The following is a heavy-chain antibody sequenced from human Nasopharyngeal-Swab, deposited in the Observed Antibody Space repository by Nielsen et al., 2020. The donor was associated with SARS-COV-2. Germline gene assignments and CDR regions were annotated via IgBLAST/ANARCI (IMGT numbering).Heavy chain of an antibody. J-gene: IGHJ4*02. CDR1: GYTFTVFS. CDR2: IGTNSGGT. V-gene: IGHV1-2*06. Sequence: ASVKVSCKASGYTFTVFSIHWVRQSPGQGLEWVGRIGTNSGGTLYAQRFRGRVTMTRDTSVATAYMELSDLRSDDTAVYYCARDSPASRGDYWGQGTLVTVSS. D-gene: IGHD5-24*01. CDR3: ARDSPASRGDY.